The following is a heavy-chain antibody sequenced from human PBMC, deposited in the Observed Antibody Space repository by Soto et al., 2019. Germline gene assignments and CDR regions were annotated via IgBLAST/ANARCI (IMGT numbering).Heavy chain of an antibody. V-gene: IGHV1-46*01. CDR2: INPSGGST. CDR1: GYTFTSYY. CDR3: ARAPAPHSYYDILTGYRYYGMDV. D-gene: IGHD3-9*01. J-gene: IGHJ6*02. Sequence: ASVKVSCKASGYTFTSYYMHWVRQAPGQGLEWMGIINPSGGSTSYAQKFQGRVTMTRDTSTSTVYMELSSLRSEDTAVYYCARAPAPHSYYDILTGYRYYGMDVWGQGTQVTVSS.